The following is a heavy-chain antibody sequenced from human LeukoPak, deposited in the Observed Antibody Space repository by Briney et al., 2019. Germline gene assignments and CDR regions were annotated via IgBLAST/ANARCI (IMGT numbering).Heavy chain of an antibody. CDR2: ISSSGSTI. CDR3: ARGTTVSYYYYGMDV. J-gene: IGHJ6*02. CDR1: GFTFSSYE. D-gene: IGHD1-14*01. V-gene: IGHV3-48*03. Sequence: GSLRLSCAASGFTFSSYEMNWVRQAPGKGLEWVSYISSSGSTIYYADSVKGRFTISRDNSKNTLYLQMNSLRAEDTAVYYCARGTTVSYYYYGMDVWGQGTTVTVSS.